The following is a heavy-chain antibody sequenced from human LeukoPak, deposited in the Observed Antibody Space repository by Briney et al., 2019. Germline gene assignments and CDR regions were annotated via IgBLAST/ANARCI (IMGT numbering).Heavy chain of an antibody. Sequence: QPGGSLRLSCAASEFTFSSYSMSWVRQAPGKGLEWVSYISSTASSIYYADSVKGRFTISRDNAKNTMSVQMDDLRAEDTAVYYCTRYNNDHFDYWGQGTLVTVSS. V-gene: IGHV3-48*04. CDR2: ISSTASSI. CDR3: TRYNNDHFDY. CDR1: EFTFSSYS. D-gene: IGHD1-14*01. J-gene: IGHJ4*02.